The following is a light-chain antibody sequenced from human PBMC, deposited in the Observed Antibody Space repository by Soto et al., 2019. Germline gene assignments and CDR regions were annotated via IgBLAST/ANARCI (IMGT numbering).Light chain of an antibody. CDR1: QSISSY. CDR3: QQSYSTPIT. V-gene: IGKV1-39*01. CDR2: AAS. J-gene: IGKJ5*01. Sequence: EIQMTQSPSSLSASVRDSLTITCRASQSISSYLNWYQQKPGKAPKLLIYAASSLQSGVPSRFSGSGSGTDFTLTISSLQPEDFATYYCQQSYSTPITFGQGTRLEIK.